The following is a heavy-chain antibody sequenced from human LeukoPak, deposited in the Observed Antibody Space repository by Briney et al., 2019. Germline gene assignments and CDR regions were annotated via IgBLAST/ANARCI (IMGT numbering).Heavy chain of an antibody. CDR1: GGSISSGGYS. V-gene: IGHV4-30-2*01. CDR3: ARERDVGYCSSTSCFAFDY. CDR2: IYHSGST. D-gene: IGHD2-2*03. J-gene: IGHJ4*02. Sequence: SETLSLTCTVSGGSISSGGYSWSWIRQPPGKGLEWIGYIYHSGSTYYNPSLKSRVTISVDTSKNQFSLKMNSVTAADTAVYYCARERDVGYCSSTSCFAFDYWGQGTLVTVSS.